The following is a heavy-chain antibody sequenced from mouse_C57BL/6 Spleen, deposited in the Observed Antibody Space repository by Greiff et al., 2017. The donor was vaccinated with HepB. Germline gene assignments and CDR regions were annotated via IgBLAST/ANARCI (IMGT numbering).Heavy chain of an antibody. CDR2: INPNNGGT. CDR1: GYTFTDYN. J-gene: IGHJ4*01. D-gene: IGHD1-1*01. CDR3: ARNYVSSYLYAMDY. V-gene: IGHV1-18*01. Sequence: EVQLQQSGPELVKPGASVKIPCKASGYTFTDYNMDWVKQSHGKSLEWIGDINPNNGGTIYNQKFKGKATLTVDKSSSTAYMKLRSLTSEYTAVYYCARNYVSSYLYAMDYWGQGTSVTVSS.